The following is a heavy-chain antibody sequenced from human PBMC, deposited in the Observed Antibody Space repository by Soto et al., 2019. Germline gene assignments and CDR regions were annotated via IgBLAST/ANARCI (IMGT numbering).Heavy chain of an antibody. V-gene: IGHV4-34*01. Sequence: SETLSLTCAVYGGSFSGYYWNWIRQPPGKGLEWIGEINHSGSTNYNPSLKSRVTISVDTSKNQFSLKLSSVTAADTAVYYCARGKVVNLLLRTAHLSYRNWFDPWGQGTLVTVSS. CDR2: INHSGST. CDR3: ARGKVVNLLLRTAHLSYRNWFDP. D-gene: IGHD3-22*01. J-gene: IGHJ5*02. CDR1: GGSFSGYY.